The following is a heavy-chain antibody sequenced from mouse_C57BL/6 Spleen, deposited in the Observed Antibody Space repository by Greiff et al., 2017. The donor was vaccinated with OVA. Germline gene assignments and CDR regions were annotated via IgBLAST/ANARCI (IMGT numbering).Heavy chain of an antibody. CDR3: ARGITTTIFDY. V-gene: IGHV1-50*01. Sequence: QVQLQQSGAELVKPGASVKLSCKASGYTFTSYWMQWVKQRPGQGLEWIGEIDPSDSYTNYNQKFKGKATLTVDTSSSTAYMQLSSLTSEDSAVDYCARGITTTIFDYWGQGTTLTVSS. CDR2: IDPSDSYT. CDR1: GYTFTSYW. D-gene: IGHD2-4*01. J-gene: IGHJ2*01.